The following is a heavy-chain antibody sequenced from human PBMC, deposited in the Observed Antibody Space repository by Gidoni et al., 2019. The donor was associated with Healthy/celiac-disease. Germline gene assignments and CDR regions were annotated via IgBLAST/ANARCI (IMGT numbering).Heavy chain of an antibody. CDR1: GFTFSRSD. CDR3: ARGGYYDSSGAQSWFDP. D-gene: IGHD3-22*01. J-gene: IGHJ5*02. V-gene: IGHV3-13*01. Sequence: EVQLVESGGGLVQPGGSLRLSCAASGFTFSRSDMHWVRQATGKGLELVAAIVTAGDTSYPGSLKGRFTISRENAKNSLYLQLNSLRAGDTAVYYCARGGYYDSSGAQSWFDPWGQGTLVTVSS. CDR2: IVTAGDT.